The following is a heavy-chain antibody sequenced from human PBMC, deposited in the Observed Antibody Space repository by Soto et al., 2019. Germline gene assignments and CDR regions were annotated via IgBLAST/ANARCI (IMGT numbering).Heavy chain of an antibody. D-gene: IGHD3-22*01. CDR2: IIPIFGTA. CDR3: ARNYYDSSGPYPRADYYYYYGMDV. Sequence: SVKVSCKASGGTFSSYAISWVRQAPGQGLEWMGGIIPIFGTANYAQKFQGRVTITADESTSTAYMELSSLRSEDTAVYYCARNYYDSSGPYPRADYYYYYGMDVWGQGTTVTVSS. V-gene: IGHV1-69*13. J-gene: IGHJ6*02. CDR1: GGTFSSYA.